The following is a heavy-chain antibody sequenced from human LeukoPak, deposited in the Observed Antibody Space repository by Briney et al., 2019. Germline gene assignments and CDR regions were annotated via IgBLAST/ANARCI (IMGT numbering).Heavy chain of an antibody. D-gene: IGHD2-21*01. V-gene: IGHV3-15*01. CDR1: GFIFNKAW. CDR2: LKSNNDGGTT. CDR3: TPVMVEDRGF. Sequence: GRSLRLSCAASGFIFNKAWMNWVRQAAGKGPEWVGRLKSNNDGGTTDYASPVEGRFIISRDDSKNTIYLQMNRLIIDDTAIYYCTPVMVEDRGFWGQGTLVTVSS. J-gene: IGHJ4*02.